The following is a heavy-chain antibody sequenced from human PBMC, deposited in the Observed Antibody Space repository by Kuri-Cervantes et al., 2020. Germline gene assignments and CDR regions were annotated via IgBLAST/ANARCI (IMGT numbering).Heavy chain of an antibody. CDR2: IYYSGST. J-gene: IGHJ3*02. CDR1: GGSVSSGSYY. Sequence: SETLSLTCTVSGGSVSSGSYYWSWIRQPPGKGLEWIGYIYYSGSTNYNPSLKSRVTISVDTSKNQFSLKLSSVTAADTAVYYCARDTRPYYYDSNAFDIWGQGTMVTVSS. CDR3: ARDTRPYYYDSNAFDI. V-gene: IGHV4-61*01. D-gene: IGHD3-22*01.